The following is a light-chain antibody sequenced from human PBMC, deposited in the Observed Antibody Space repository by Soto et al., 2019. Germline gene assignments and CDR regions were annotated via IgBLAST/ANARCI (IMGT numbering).Light chain of an antibody. J-gene: IGLJ1*01. CDR1: SSDFDSSNR. V-gene: IGLV2-18*02. Sequence: QSALTQPPSVSGSPGQSVTISCTGTSSDFDSSNRVSWYQQPPGTAPKLLISDVSNRPSGVPDRFSGSKSGNTASLTISGLQAEDEAGYYCSSYTSSSTYVFGTGTKVTVL. CDR2: DVS. CDR3: SSYTSSSTYV.